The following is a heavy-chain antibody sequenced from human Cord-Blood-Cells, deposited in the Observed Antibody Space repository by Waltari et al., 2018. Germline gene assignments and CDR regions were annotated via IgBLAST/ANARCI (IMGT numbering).Heavy chain of an antibody. CDR2: IYHSGST. CDR1: GYSISSGYS. V-gene: IGHV4-38-2*01. CDR3: VRACRVAGNYYYYGMDV. D-gene: IGHD6-19*01. Sequence: QVQLQESGPGLVTPSETLSLTCAVSGYSISSGYSWGCTRQPPGKGREWIGSIYHSGSTYYNPSLKSRVTISVDTSKNQFSLKLSSVTAADTAVYYCVRACRVAGNYYYYGMDVWGQGTTVTVSS. J-gene: IGHJ6*02.